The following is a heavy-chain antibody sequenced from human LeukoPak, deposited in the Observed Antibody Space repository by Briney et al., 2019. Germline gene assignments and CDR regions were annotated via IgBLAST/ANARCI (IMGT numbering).Heavy chain of an antibody. D-gene: IGHD7-27*01. CDR3: ARDHNWGPDY. CDR1: GYTFTSYG. V-gene: IGHV1-2*02. J-gene: IGHJ4*02. CDR2: INANTGVT. Sequence: GASVKVSCKASGYTFTSYGISWVRQAPGQGLEWMGWINANTGVTHYAVKFQGRVTITRDTSISTAYMDLSSLQSDDTAVYYCARDHNWGPDYWGQGTLVLVSS.